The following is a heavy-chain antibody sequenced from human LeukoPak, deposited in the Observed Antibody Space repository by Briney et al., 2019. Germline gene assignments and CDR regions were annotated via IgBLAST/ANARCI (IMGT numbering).Heavy chain of an antibody. V-gene: IGHV1-69*05. CDR3: ARVERDDILTGYGFDY. CDR1: GGTFSSYA. CDR2: IIPIFGTA. Sequence: ASVKVSCKASGGTFSSYAISWVRQAPGQGLEWMGRIIPIFGTANYAQKFQGGVTITTDESTSTAYMELSSLRSEDTAVYYCARVERDDILTGYGFDYWGQGTLVTVSS. D-gene: IGHD3-9*01. J-gene: IGHJ4*02.